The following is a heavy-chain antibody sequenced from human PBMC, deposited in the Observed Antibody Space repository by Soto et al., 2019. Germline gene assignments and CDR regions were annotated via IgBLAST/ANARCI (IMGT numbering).Heavy chain of an antibody. D-gene: IGHD2-15*01. Sequence: GGSLRLSCAASGFTFSSYSMNWVRQAPGKGLEWVSYISSSSSTIYYADSVKGRFTISRDNAKNSLYLQMNSLRDEDTAVYYCARDLVRYCSGGSCYSGGMDVWGQGTTVTVSS. CDR3: ARDLVRYCSGGSCYSGGMDV. CDR2: ISSSSSTI. V-gene: IGHV3-48*02. J-gene: IGHJ6*02. CDR1: GFTFSSYS.